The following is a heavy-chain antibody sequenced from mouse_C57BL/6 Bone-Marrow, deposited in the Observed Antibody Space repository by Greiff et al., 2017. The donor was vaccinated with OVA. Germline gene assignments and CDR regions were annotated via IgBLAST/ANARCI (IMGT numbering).Heavy chain of an antibody. CDR1: GYTFTNYW. J-gene: IGHJ3*01. Sequence: VQLQESGAELVRPGTSVKMSCKASGYTFTNYWIGWAKQRPGHGLEWIGDTYPGGGYTNYNEKFKGKATLTAEKSSSTAYMQFSSLTSEDSAIYYCARDYYGSSYAWFAYWGQGTLVTVSA. CDR3: ARDYYGSSYAWFAY. D-gene: IGHD1-1*01. V-gene: IGHV1-63*01. CDR2: TYPGGGYT.